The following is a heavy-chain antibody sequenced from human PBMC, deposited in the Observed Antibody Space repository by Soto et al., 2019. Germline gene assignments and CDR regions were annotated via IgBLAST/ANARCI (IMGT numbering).Heavy chain of an antibody. D-gene: IGHD2-15*01. Sequence: PGGSLRLSCSTSGFIFGDYFMSWFRQAPGKGLEWVSFIRSKAYGGTTEYAASVKGRFTISRDDSKSIAYLQMNSLKTEDTAVYYCTRDPSIGYCAGGTCYRFDSWGRGTQVTVS. CDR1: GFIFGDYF. CDR2: IRSKAYGGTT. CDR3: TRDPSIGYCAGGTCYRFDS. V-gene: IGHV3-49*03. J-gene: IGHJ4*02.